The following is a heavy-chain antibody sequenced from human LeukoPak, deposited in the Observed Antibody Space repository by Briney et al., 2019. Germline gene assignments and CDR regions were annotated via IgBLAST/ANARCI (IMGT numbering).Heavy chain of an antibody. CDR3: ARDRPGGHSGRYFRWFDP. CDR2: INHSGST. Sequence: SETLSLTCAVYGGSFSGYYWSWIRQPPGKGLEWIGEINHSGSTNYNPSLKSRVTISVDTSKNQFSLKLSSVTAADTAVYYCARDRPGGHSGRYFRWFDPWGQGTLVTVSS. CDR1: GGSFSGYY. V-gene: IGHV4-34*01. J-gene: IGHJ5*02. D-gene: IGHD1-26*01.